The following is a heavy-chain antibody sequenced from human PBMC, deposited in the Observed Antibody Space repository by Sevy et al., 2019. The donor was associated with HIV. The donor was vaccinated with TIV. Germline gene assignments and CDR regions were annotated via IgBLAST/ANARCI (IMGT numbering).Heavy chain of an antibody. D-gene: IGHD6-19*01. CDR3: ARNLDIAVAAYDY. V-gene: IGHV1-18*04. CDR1: GYTFTNNG. J-gene: IGHJ4*02. CDR2: SSTYYSNT. Sequence: ASVKVSCKASGYTFTNNGINWVRQAPGQGLEWMGWSSTYYSNTKYAQKFQGRVTMTTDKSTSTAYMEMRSLGSDDTDVYYYARNLDIAVAAYDYWGQGTLVTVSS.